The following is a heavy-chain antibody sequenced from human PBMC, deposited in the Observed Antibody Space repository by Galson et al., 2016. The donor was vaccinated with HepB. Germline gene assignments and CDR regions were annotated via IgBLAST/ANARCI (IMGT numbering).Heavy chain of an antibody. CDR2: INPYTGGT. V-gene: IGHV1-2*06. D-gene: IGHD3-10*01. J-gene: IGHJ4*02. Sequence: SVKVSCKASGYTFTGYFIHWVRQAPGQGLEWMGRINPYTGGTYYAQKFQGRVTMTRVTSISTAYMELSSLRSDDTAVYYCARVGSRVTLYYFDYWGQGTLVTVSS. CDR1: GYTFTGYF. CDR3: ARVGSRVTLYYFDY.